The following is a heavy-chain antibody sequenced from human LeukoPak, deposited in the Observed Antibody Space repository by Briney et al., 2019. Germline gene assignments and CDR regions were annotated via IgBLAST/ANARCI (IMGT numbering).Heavy chain of an antibody. CDR3: AKDPHIEVVIAGVPLFDY. Sequence: GGSLRLSCAASGFTFSSYAMSWVRQAPGKGLEWVSAISGSGGSTYYADSVKGRFTISRDNSKNTLYLQMNSLRAEDTAVYYCAKDPHIEVVIAGVPLFDYWGQGTLVTVSS. V-gene: IGHV3-23*01. D-gene: IGHD2-21*01. CDR1: GFTFSSYA. J-gene: IGHJ4*02. CDR2: ISGSGGST.